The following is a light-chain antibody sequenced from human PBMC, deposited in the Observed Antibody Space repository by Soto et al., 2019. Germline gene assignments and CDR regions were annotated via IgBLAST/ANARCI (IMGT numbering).Light chain of an antibody. V-gene: IGLV2-14*03. CDR1: SGDIGYDY. CDR3: SSHASRTSVV. CDR2: GVS. J-gene: IGLJ2*01. Sequence: QSALTQPASVSGSPGQSITISCTGSSGDIGYDYVSWYQQHPGRAPKLIIYGVSSRPSGVSNRFSGSKSGNTASLTISGLQPEDEADYYCSSHASRTSVVFGGGTKLTVL.